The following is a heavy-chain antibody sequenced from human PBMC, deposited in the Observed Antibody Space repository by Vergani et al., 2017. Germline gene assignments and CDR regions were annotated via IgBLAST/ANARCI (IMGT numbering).Heavy chain of an antibody. J-gene: IGHJ6*02. Sequence: QLQLQESGPGLVKPSETLSLTCTVSGGSISSSSYYWGWIRQPPGKGLEWIGIIYYSGSTYYNTSLKSRVTISVDTSKNQFSLKLSSVTAADTAVYYCARQLAYCGGDCYPYYDGMDVWGQGTTVTVSS. CDR1: GGSISSSSYY. D-gene: IGHD2-21*02. CDR3: ARQLAYCGGDCYPYYDGMDV. V-gene: IGHV4-39*01. CDR2: IYYSGST.